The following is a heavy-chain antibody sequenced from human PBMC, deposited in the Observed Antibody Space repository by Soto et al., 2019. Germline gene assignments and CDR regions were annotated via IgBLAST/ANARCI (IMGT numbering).Heavy chain of an antibody. V-gene: IGHV1-69*13. D-gene: IGHD3-3*01. CDR2: IIPIFGTA. CDR3: ARERGAEPGXDYDFCSGSGKKYYFDY. CDR1: GGTFSSYA. Sequence: ASVKVSCKASGGTFSSYAISWVRQAPGQGLEWMGGIIPIFGTANYAQKFQGRVTITADESTSTAYMELSSLRSEDTAVYYCARERGAEPGXDYDFCSGSGKKYYFDYWGQGTLVTVSS. J-gene: IGHJ4*02.